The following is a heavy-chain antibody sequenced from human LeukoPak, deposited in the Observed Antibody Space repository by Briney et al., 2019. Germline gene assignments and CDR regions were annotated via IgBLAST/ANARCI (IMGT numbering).Heavy chain of an antibody. V-gene: IGHV4-30-2*01. CDR1: GGSLSSGGYS. J-gene: IGHJ4*02. Sequence: SETLSLTCAVSGGSLSSGGYSWSWIRHPPGKGLEWIGYIYHSGSTYYNPSLKSRVAISVDRSKNQFSLKLSSVTAADTAVYYCARAPGGYYDSRGYFDYWGQGTLVTVSS. D-gene: IGHD3-22*01. CDR3: ARAPGGYYDSRGYFDY. CDR2: IYHSGST.